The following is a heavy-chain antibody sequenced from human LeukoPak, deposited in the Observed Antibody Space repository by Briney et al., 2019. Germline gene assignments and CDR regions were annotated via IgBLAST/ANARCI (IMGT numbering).Heavy chain of an antibody. CDR1: GYSFIDFY. J-gene: IGHJ4*02. D-gene: IGHD4-17*01. V-gene: IGHV1-8*02. CDR2: INPNSGNT. CDR3: ARGNKDYGDYARGLSDY. Sequence: GASVKVSCKASGYSFIDFYIHFVRQAPGQGLEWMGWINPNSGNTGSAQKFQGRITMTRNTSITTAYMELSSLRSEDTAVYYCARGNKDYGDYARGLSDYWGQGTLVTVSS.